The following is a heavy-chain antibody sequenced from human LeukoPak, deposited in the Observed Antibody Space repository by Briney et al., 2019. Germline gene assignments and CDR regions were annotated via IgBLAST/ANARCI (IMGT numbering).Heavy chain of an antibody. V-gene: IGHV1-2*02. CDR2: MNPKGGGT. CDR3: ARENIHYFDY. CDR1: GYTFTGYY. D-gene: IGHD1/OR15-1a*01. Sequence: GASVKVSCEASGYTFTGYYIHWVRQAPGQGLEWMGWMNPKGGGTNYGQKFQGRVTMTTDTSIDTAYMELTNLRPDDTAVYYCARENIHYFDYWGQGTLVTVSS. J-gene: IGHJ4*02.